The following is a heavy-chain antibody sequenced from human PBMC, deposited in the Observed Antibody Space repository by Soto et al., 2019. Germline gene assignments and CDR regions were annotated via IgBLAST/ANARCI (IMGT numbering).Heavy chain of an antibody. CDR2: ISYDGSNK. CDR1: GFTFSGSA. J-gene: IGHJ3*02. V-gene: IGHV3-30-3*01. D-gene: IGHD3-22*01. CDR3: AREGHSSGFYSASDI. Sequence: QVQLVESGGGVVQPGRSVRLSCAVSGFTFSGSAMHWVRQAPGKGLEWVSIISYDGSNKYYADSVKGRFTISRDNSKNTLYLQMSSLSAEDTAVYYSAREGHSSGFYSASDIWGQGTMVTVSS.